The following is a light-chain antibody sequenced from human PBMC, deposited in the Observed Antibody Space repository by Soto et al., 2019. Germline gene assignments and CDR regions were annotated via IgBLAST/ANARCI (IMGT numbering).Light chain of an antibody. CDR1: QSISSNY. CDR3: QQYGDSPT. CDR2: DAS. J-gene: IGKJ1*01. Sequence: EIVLTQSPGTLSLSPGERATLSCRASQSISSNYVAWYQQKPGQAPRLLIYDASTRATGIPNRYSGSGSGTDFTLTISRLEPEDFAVFYCQQYGDSPTLGHGTKVDIK. V-gene: IGKV3-20*01.